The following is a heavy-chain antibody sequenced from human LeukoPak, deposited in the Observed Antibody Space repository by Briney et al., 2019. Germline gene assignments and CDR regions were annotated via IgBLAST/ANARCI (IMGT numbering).Heavy chain of an antibody. J-gene: IGHJ5*02. CDR3: ARIFLSVVAPKRWFDP. CDR1: GYTFTSYG. D-gene: IGHD4-23*01. Sequence: ASVKVSCKASGYTFTSYGVSWVRQAPGQGLEWMGWISAYNGNTNYAQKLQGRVTLTTDTSTSTAYMEVRSLRSDDTAVYYCARIFLSVVAPKRWFDPWGQGTLVTVSS. CDR2: ISAYNGNT. V-gene: IGHV1-18*01.